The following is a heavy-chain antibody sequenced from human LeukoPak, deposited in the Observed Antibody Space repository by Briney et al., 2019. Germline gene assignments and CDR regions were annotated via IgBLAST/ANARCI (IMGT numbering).Heavy chain of an antibody. J-gene: IGHJ4*02. CDR3: ASSKDHYFHR. CDR1: GFTFSDSW. V-gene: IGHV3-7*05. CDR2: IHQDAGEK. Sequence: GGSLSLSCAASGFTFSDSWMTWVRQTPGKGLQWVASIHQDAGEKQYVDSVRGRFTISRDNAKNSLYLQMNSLRVEDMAVYYCASSKDHYFHRWGQGTLVTVSS.